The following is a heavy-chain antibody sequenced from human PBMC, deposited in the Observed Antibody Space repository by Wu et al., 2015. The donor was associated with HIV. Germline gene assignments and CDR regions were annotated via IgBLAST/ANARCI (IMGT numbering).Heavy chain of an antibody. CDR3: VRTRGSGAYHYFYMDV. V-gene: IGHV1-18*01. D-gene: IGHD3-10*01. Sequence: QEQLVQSGAEVKKPGASVKVSCKASGYPFSRYGISWVRQAPGQGLEWMGWISGDNGDTTYAQKFQGRVTLTRDTSATTVYLEFRSLQSDDRAVYYCVRTRGSGAYHYFYMDVVGQRDVGLCLL. CDR2: ISGDNGDT. CDR1: GYPFSRYG. J-gene: IGHJ6*03.